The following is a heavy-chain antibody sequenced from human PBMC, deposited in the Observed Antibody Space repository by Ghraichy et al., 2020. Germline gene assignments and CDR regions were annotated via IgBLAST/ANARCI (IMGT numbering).Heavy chain of an antibody. CDR3: ARERDTIFGVVISR. V-gene: IGHV1-2*06. CDR2: INPNSGDT. CDR1: GYTFTGYY. D-gene: IGHD3-3*01. Sequence: VKVSCKASGYTFTGYYMHWVRQAPGQGLEWMGRINPNSGDTNYAQKFQGRVTMTRDTSISTAYMELSRLRSDDTAVYYCARERDTIFGVVISRWGQGTLVTVSS. J-gene: IGHJ4*02.